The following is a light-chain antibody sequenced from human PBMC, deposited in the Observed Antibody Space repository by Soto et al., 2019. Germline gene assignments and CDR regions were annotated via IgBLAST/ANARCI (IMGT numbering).Light chain of an antibody. V-gene: IGKV3-15*01. CDR1: QSVSSN. Sequence: EIVMTQSPATLSVSPGERATLSCRASQSVSSNLAWYQQKPGQAPRLLSYGASTRATGIPARFSGSGSGTEFTLTISSLQSEDFAVYYCQQYNNWPQTFGPGTKLEIK. CDR2: GAS. J-gene: IGKJ2*01. CDR3: QQYNNWPQT.